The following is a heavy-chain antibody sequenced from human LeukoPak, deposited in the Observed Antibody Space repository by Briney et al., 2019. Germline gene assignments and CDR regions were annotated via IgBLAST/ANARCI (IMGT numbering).Heavy chain of an antibody. D-gene: IGHD1-1*01. Sequence: GGSLRLSCAASGFTFSSYTMHWIRQAPGKGLEWVSSISGSNSYIFYADSVKGRFTVSRDNAKDSLYLQMNSLRAEDTAVYYCARALTTLTYEGYWGQGILVTVSS. CDR1: GFTFSSYT. CDR2: ISGSNSYI. J-gene: IGHJ4*02. CDR3: ARALTTLTYEGY. V-gene: IGHV3-21*01.